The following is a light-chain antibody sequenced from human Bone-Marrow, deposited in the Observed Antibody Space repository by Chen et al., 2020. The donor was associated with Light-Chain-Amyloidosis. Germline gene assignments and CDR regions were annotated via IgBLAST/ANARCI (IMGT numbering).Light chain of an antibody. J-gene: IGLJ1*01. CDR2: AVS. CDR3: SSFTSSSSYV. CDR1: SGDVGTYNY. V-gene: IGLV2-14*01. Sequence: QSARTQPASVFGSPGQSITISCTGTSGDVGTYNYVSWYQQHPGKAPKVMIYAVSNRPSGVSNRFSGSKSGNTASLTISGLQAEDEADYYCSSFTSSSSYVFGPGTKVTVL.